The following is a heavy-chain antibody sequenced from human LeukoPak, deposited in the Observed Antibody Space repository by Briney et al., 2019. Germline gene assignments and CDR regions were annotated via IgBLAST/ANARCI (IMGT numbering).Heavy chain of an antibody. CDR3: ARPESQYSSGLDGFDI. V-gene: IGHV3-74*01. J-gene: IGHJ3*02. Sequence: PGGSLRLSCAASGFTFSTYWMHWVRQAPGKGLVWVSRIYSDGSRTTYADSVKGRFTISRDKAKNTLYLQMNSLRTEDTAVYYCARPESQYSSGLDGFDIWGQGTMVTVSS. D-gene: IGHD6-19*01. CDR1: GFTFSTYW. CDR2: IYSDGSRT.